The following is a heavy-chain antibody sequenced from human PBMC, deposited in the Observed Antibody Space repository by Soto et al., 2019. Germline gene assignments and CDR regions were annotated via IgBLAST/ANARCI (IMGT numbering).Heavy chain of an antibody. CDR1: GFTFSNYA. J-gene: IGHJ6*03. D-gene: IGHD5-18*01. V-gene: IGHV3-23*01. CDR2: ISGSDNRL. CDR3: AKESPYSRPIRNYYMEF. Sequence: GGSLRLSCAASGFTFSNYAMSWVRQAPGKGPEWVSAISGSDNRLFYADSVKGRFTISRDNSKNTLYLQMNSLRAEDSAVYYCAKESPYSRPIRNYYMEFWGKGTTVTVSS.